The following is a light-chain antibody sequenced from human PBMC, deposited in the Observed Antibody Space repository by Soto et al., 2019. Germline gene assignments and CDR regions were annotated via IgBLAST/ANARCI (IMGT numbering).Light chain of an antibody. Sequence: EIVLTQSPGTLSLSPGERATLSCRASQSVSSTYLAWYQQKPGQAPRLLIYGASSRATGIPDRFSGSGSGTDFPLTIDRLEPEDFAVYYCQQYGHSPRTFGQGTKVEVK. CDR3: QQYGHSPRT. V-gene: IGKV3-20*01. CDR1: QSVSSTY. CDR2: GAS. J-gene: IGKJ1*01.